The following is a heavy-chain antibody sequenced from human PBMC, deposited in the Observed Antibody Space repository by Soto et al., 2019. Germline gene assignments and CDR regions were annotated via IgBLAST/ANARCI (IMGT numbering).Heavy chain of an antibody. D-gene: IGHD3-9*01. Sequence: GGSLRLSCAAAGFTFSSYWMHWVRQAPGKGLVWVSRINSDGSSTSYADSVKGRFTISRDNAKSTLYLQMNSLRAEDTAVYYCARQWTNYDILTGYFQYYFDYWGQGTLVTVSS. CDR2: INSDGSST. CDR3: ARQWTNYDILTGYFQYYFDY. J-gene: IGHJ4*02. CDR1: GFTFSSYW. V-gene: IGHV3-74*01.